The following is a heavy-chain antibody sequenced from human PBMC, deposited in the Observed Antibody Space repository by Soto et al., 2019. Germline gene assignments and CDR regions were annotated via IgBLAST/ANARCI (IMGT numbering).Heavy chain of an antibody. CDR3: ARRYSSSSSSAYYYYYGMDV. D-gene: IGHD6-6*01. CDR2: IYYSGST. CDR1: GGSISSSSYY. J-gene: IGHJ6*02. Sequence: PSETLSLTCTVSGGSISSSSYYWGWIRQPPGKGLEWIGSIYYSGSTYYNPSLKSRVTISVDTSKNQFSLKLSSVTAADTAVYYCARRYSSSSSSAYYYYYGMDVWGQGTTVTVSS. V-gene: IGHV4-39*01.